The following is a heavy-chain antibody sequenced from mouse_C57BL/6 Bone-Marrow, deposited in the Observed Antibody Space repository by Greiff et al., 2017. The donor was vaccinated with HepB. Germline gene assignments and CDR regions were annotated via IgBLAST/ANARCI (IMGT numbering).Heavy chain of an antibody. D-gene: IGHD1-1*01. CDR2: ISSGSSTI. CDR1: GFTFSDYG. Sequence: EVKLMESGGGLVKPGGSLKLSCAASGFTFSDYGMHWVRQAPEKGLEWVAYISSGSSTIYYADTVKGRFTISRDNAKNTLFLQMTSLRSEDTAMYYCAPTVVGGMDYRGQGTSVTVSS. V-gene: IGHV5-17*01. J-gene: IGHJ4*01. CDR3: APTVVGGMDY.